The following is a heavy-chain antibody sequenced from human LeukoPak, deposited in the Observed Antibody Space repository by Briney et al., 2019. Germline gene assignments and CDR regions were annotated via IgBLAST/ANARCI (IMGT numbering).Heavy chain of an antibody. CDR2: THYSGST. V-gene: IGHV4-31*03. CDR3: ARGRRGKYSPYFYYHMDV. D-gene: IGHD1-26*01. CDR1: GDSVSTGLHY. Sequence: SETLSLTCNVSGDSVSTGLHYYSWIRQHPGEGLEWIGCTHYSGSTHYKSSLRSRLIISLDTSKNQVSLKVTSVTAADTAVYYCARGRRGKYSPYFYYHMDVWGTGTPDTVSS. J-gene: IGHJ6*03.